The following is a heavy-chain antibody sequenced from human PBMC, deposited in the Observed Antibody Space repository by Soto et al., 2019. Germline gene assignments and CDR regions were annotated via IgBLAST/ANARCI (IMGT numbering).Heavy chain of an antibody. J-gene: IGHJ4*02. D-gene: IGHD2-2*01. V-gene: IGHV1-69*12. CDR1: GPPFISYA. Sequence: QVQLVQSGAEVKEPGSSVKVSWKTSGPPFISYAISWVRQAPGQGLEWMGGFVPIFGTPNYAQKFQGRITINADETTSPAYMELSSLTVEDTAVFYCARPHEPLVPAGLFDYWGQGTLVIVSS. CDR2: FVPIFGTP. CDR3: ARPHEPLVPAGLFDY.